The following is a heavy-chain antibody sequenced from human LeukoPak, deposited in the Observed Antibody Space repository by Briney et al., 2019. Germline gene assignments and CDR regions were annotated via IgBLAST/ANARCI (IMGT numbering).Heavy chain of an antibody. CDR3: ARDPNYDSSGYPFDY. CDR1: GFTFSSYW. J-gene: IGHJ4*02. CDR2: INSDGSAT. V-gene: IGHV3-74*01. Sequence: GGSLGLSCVASGFTFSSYWMHWVRQAPGKGLVWVSRINSDGSATSYADSVEGRFTISRDNAKNTLYLQMNSLRADDTAVYYCARDPNYDSSGYPFDYWGQGTLVTVSS. D-gene: IGHD3-22*01.